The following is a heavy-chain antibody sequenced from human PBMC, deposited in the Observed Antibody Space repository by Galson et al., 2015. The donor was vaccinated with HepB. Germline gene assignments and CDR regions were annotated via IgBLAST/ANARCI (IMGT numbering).Heavy chain of an antibody. Sequence: SLRLSCAASGFTFSSYGMHWVRQAPGKGLEWVAVISYDGSSKYYADSVKGRFTISRDNSKNTLYLQMNSLRAEDTAVYYCAKDLLTMIVVVTTPDYWGQGTLVTVSS. V-gene: IGHV3-30*18. CDR3: AKDLLTMIVVVTTPDY. CDR1: GFTFSSYG. J-gene: IGHJ4*02. CDR2: ISYDGSSK. D-gene: IGHD3-22*01.